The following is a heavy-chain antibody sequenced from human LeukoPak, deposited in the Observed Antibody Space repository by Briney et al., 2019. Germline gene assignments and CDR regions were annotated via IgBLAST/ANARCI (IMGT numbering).Heavy chain of an antibody. CDR2: ISGSGGST. CDR3: AKCLYHYSSGSLGDY. Sequence: GGSLRLSCAASGFTFSNYAMNWVRQAPGKGLEWVSSISGSGGSTYYADSVKGRFTISRDNSKNTLYLQMNSLRAADTAIYYCAKCLYHYSSGSLGDYWGQGSLVTVSS. J-gene: IGHJ4*02. V-gene: IGHV3-23*01. D-gene: IGHD3-10*01. CDR1: GFTFSNYA.